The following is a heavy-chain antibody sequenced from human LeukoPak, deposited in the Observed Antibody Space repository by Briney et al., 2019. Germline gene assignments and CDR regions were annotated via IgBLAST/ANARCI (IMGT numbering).Heavy chain of an antibody. D-gene: IGHD3-22*01. CDR3: ARDQNYYDSSGYPAYDY. V-gene: IGHV3-48*03. CDR2: ISSSGSTI. J-gene: IGHJ4*02. Sequence: GGSLRLSCAASGFTFSSYEMNWVRQAPGKGLEWVSYISSSGSTIYYADSVKGRFTISRDNAKNSLYLQMNSLRAEDTAVYYCARDQNYYDSSGYPAYDYWGQGTLVTVSS. CDR1: GFTFSSYE.